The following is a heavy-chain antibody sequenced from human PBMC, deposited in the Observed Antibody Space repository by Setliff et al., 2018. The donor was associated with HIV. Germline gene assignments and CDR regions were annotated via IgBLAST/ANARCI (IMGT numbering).Heavy chain of an antibody. V-gene: IGHV4-59*01. D-gene: IGHD3-22*01. CDR3: ASTYYYDSLHFHH. CDR2: IYYSGST. CDR1: GGSIVRYY. Sequence: ATETLSLTCTVSGGSIVRYYWTWIRQPPGKGLEWIGYIYYSGSTNYNPSLKSRVTMPVDTSKNQFSLKLSSVTAADTAVYYCASTYYYDSLHFHHWGQGTLVTVSS. J-gene: IGHJ1*01.